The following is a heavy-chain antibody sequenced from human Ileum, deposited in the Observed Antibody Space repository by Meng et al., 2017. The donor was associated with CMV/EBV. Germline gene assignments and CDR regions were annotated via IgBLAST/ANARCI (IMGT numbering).Heavy chain of an antibody. V-gene: IGHV4-34*01. CDR3: VTADHHAIKY. CDR2: INQYGST. D-gene: IGHD5-12*01. J-gene: IGHJ4*02. CDR1: GSFSPYT. Sequence: QVQIQQWGAGLLMPPETLSLTCSLGGSFSPYTWSWIRQAPGKGLEWIGEINQYGSTNFNPSVKSRVTISRDTSKNQFSLRLNSVTAADAAVYYCVTADHHAIKYWGQGTLVTVSS.